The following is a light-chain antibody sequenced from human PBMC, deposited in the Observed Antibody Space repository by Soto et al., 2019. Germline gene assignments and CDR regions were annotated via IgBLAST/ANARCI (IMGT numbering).Light chain of an antibody. J-gene: IGLJ1*01. Sequence: QSVLTQPPSVSAAPGQKVTISCSGSSSNIGHNYVFWYQQFPGTAPKLLISDNDKRPSGIPDRFSGSRSGTSATLGITGLQTEDEADYCCATWDTGLSAGVFGTGTKLTVL. CDR1: SSNIGHNY. CDR2: DND. CDR3: ATWDTGLSAGV. V-gene: IGLV1-51*01.